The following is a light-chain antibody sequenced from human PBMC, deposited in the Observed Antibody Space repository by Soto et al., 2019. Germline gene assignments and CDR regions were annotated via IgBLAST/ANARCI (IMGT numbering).Light chain of an antibody. J-gene: IGKJ4*01. Sequence: DIEMTQSPSSLSASVGDRVTLTCRANQDISTSLAWFQQKPGKAPKSLIYAASRLQSGVPPRCSGSGSGTDFSLTISSLQPEDVATYYCHHYKTYPLTFGGGTRVEIK. CDR1: QDISTS. CDR3: HHYKTYPLT. V-gene: IGKV1-16*01. CDR2: AAS.